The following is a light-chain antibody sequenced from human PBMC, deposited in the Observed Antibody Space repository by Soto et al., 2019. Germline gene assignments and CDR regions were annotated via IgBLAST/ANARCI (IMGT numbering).Light chain of an antibody. CDR1: QSIRYY. CDR3: QHHNSYSQT. Sequence: DIQLTQSPPTLSASVGDRVTITCRASQSIRYYLAWYQQMPGKAPKLLIYGAPSLQSGVPSRFSGSGSGTEFTLTISSLQPDDFATYFCQHHNSYSQTFGQGTRWIS. V-gene: IGKV1-5*01. CDR2: GAP. J-gene: IGKJ1*01.